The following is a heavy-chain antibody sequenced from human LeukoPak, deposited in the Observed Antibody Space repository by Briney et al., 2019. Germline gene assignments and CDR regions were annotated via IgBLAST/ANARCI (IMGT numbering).Heavy chain of an antibody. Sequence: ASVTLSCKASGYTFTSYGISWVRQAPGQGLEWMGWISAYNGNTNYAQKLQGRVTMTTDTSTSTAYMELRSLRSDDTAVYYCARVLGATSPYGMDVWGQGTTVTVSS. CDR1: GYTFTSYG. CDR2: ISAYNGNT. D-gene: IGHD1-26*01. CDR3: ARVLGATSPYGMDV. V-gene: IGHV1-18*01. J-gene: IGHJ6*02.